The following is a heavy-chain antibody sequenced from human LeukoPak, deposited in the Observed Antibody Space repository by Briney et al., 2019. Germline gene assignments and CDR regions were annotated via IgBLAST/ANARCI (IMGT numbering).Heavy chain of an antibody. D-gene: IGHD5-12*01. V-gene: IGHV3-23*01. CDR2: ISGSGGTT. CDR3: AKARSGYDFDY. CDR1: GFTFSSYW. J-gene: IGHJ4*02. Sequence: GGSLRLSCAASGFTFSSYWMHWVRQAPGKGLEWVSGISGSGGTTYYPDSVKGRFTISRDNSKNTLYLQMNSPRAEDTAVYYCAKARSGYDFDYWGQGTLVTVSS.